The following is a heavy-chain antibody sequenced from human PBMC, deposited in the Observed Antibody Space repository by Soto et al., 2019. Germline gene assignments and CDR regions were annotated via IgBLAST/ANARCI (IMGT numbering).Heavy chain of an antibody. CDR1: GGSINSGGYC. Sequence: QVQLQESGPGLVKPSQTLSLTCTVSGGSINSGGYCWSWSRQHPGKGLEWIGCISYGGSTSYNPSLKSRVTISVDTSKNQFSLKLTSVTAADTAVYYCSRGILVWGQGALITVSS. CDR3: SRGILV. V-gene: IGHV4-31*03. J-gene: IGHJ4*02. D-gene: IGHD5-18*01. CDR2: ISYGGST.